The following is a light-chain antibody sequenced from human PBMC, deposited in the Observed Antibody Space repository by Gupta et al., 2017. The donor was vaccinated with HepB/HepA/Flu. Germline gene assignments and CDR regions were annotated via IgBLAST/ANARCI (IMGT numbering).Light chain of an antibody. V-gene: IGLV2-23*02. CDR2: EVT. CDR1: GRDVGRYNL. Sequence: QSALPQPASVSGSPGQSSTISCTGTGRDVGRYNLVSWYQHHPGKAPKLLSYEVTTRPSGVSNRFSGAKSGSTASLTISGLQAEGEADYYCCSFTDSSAFVVFGGGTKLTVL. J-gene: IGLJ2*01. CDR3: CSFTDSSAFVV.